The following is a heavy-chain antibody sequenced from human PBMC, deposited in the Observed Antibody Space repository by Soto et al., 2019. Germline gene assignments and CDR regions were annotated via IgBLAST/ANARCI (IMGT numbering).Heavy chain of an antibody. J-gene: IGHJ5*02. V-gene: IGHV4-4*07. CDR1: GGSISSYY. Sequence: SETLSLTCTVSGGSISSYYWSWIRQPAGKGLEWIGRIYTSGSTNYNPSLKSRVTMSVDTSKNQFSLKLSSVTAADTAVYYCARAEERITIFGVVIRFDPWGQGTLVTVSS. CDR3: ARAEERITIFGVVIRFDP. D-gene: IGHD3-3*01. CDR2: IYTSGST.